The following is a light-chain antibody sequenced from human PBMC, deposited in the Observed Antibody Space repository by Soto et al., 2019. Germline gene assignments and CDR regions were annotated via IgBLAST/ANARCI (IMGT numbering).Light chain of an antibody. J-gene: IGKJ4*01. CDR3: QKYNSALIT. CDR1: QGIGDY. Sequence: DIQMTQSPSSLSASVGDRVTNTCRASQGIGDYLAWYQQKPGKVPKLLIYAASTLQSGVPSRFSGSGSGTDFTLTISSLQPEDVATYYCQKYNSALITFGGGTKVEIK. V-gene: IGKV1-27*01. CDR2: AAS.